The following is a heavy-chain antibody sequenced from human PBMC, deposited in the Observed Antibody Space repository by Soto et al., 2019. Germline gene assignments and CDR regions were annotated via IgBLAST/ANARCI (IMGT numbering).Heavy chain of an antibody. J-gene: IGHJ3*01. CDR3: ARAFFYQGSDSRGYSFDAFDF. Sequence: QVQLVQSGAEVKKPGASVKVSCKASGYTFTSSGMSWVRQAPGQGLEWMGWISAHTGSSEYAQRFQGGGTMTTDRSTSTAYMELRSLRSDDTAVYYCARAFFYQGSDSRGYSFDAFDFWGPGTLVTVSS. CDR1: GYTFTSSG. D-gene: IGHD3-22*01. CDR2: ISAHTGSS. V-gene: IGHV1-18*01.